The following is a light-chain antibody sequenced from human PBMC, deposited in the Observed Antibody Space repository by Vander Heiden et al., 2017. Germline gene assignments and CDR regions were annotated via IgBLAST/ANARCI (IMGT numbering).Light chain of an antibody. CDR2: CAS. J-gene: IGKJ4*01. V-gene: IGKV3-15*01. CDR3: QQDSNWPPTLT. CDR1: QSVSSN. Sequence: EIVMTQSPATLSVSPGERATLSCRASQSVSSNLAWYQEKPGQAPRLLIYCASTRATGSPARFSGSVSGTEFTLTISSLQSEDFAVYYCQQDSNWPPTLTFGGGTKVEIK.